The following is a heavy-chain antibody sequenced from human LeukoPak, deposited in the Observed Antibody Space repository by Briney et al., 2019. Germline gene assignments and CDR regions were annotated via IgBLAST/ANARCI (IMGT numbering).Heavy chain of an antibody. D-gene: IGHD2-15*01. V-gene: IGHV3-30*15. J-gene: IGHJ4*02. CDR2: ISNGGNE. CDR3: ARRMGDTRYCSGYNCFPPDY. CDR1: GFTFSGYG. Sequence: PGRSLRLSCAASGFTFSGYGMNWVRQAPGKGLEWVAGISNGGNEFYADSVKGRFTISRDTSKNTLYLQMSSLRSEDTAVYYCARRMGDTRYCSGYNCFPPDYWGQGTLVTVSS.